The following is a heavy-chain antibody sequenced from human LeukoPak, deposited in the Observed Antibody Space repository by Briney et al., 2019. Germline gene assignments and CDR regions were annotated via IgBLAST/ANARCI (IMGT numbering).Heavy chain of an antibody. Sequence: GASVKVSCKASGYTFTTHDINWVRQATGQGLEWMGWMNPNSGYTGYAQKFQGRVTITRDTSISTAYMELSSQRSEDTAVYYCARVAGSIDYWGQGTLVTVSS. CDR1: GYTFTTHD. CDR2: MNPNSGYT. CDR3: ARVAGSIDY. D-gene: IGHD6-19*01. V-gene: IGHV1-8*03. J-gene: IGHJ4*02.